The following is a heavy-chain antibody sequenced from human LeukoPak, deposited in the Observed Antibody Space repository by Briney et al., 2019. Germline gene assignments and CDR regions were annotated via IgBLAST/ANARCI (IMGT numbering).Heavy chain of an antibody. CDR3: ARDEGTYYYDSSGYYYNY. CDR1: GYTFTGYY. J-gene: IGHJ4*02. V-gene: IGHV1-2*02. D-gene: IGHD3-22*01. Sequence: ASVKVSCKASGYTFTGYYMHWVRQAPGQGLEWMGWINPNSGGTNYAQKFQDRVTMTRDTSISTAYMELSRLRSDDTAVYYCARDEGTYYYDSSGYYYNYWGQGTLVTVSS. CDR2: INPNSGGT.